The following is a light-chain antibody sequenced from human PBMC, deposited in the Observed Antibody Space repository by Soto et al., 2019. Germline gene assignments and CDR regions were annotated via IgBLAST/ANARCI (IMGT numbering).Light chain of an antibody. Sequence: DIQMTQSPSTLSASVGDRVTITCRASQSIGRWLAWYQQKPGKAPTLLIYQASNLEVGVPSRFSGSGSGTQFTLTISSLQPEDFAVYFCQQYNSFSRTFGQGTNVDTK. V-gene: IGKV1-5*03. CDR1: QSIGRW. J-gene: IGKJ1*01. CDR3: QQYNSFSRT. CDR2: QAS.